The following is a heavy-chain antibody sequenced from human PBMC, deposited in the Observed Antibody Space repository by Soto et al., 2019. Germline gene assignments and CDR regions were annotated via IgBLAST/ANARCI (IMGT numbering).Heavy chain of an antibody. V-gene: IGHV3-73*01. CDR3: NIRCGYLAAATDY. D-gene: IGHD6-13*01. Sequence: GGSLRLSWPASGFTFSVSAMHWVLQASGKGLDWVGRIRSKANSYATAYAASVKGRFTISRDDSKNTAYLQMNSLKTEDTAVYYCNIRCGYLAAATDYCGQGTLVTF. CDR2: IRSKANSYAT. J-gene: IGHJ4*02. CDR1: GFTFSVSA.